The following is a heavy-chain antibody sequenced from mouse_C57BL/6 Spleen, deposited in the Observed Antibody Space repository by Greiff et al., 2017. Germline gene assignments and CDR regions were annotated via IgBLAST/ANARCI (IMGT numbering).Heavy chain of an antibody. CDR2: IHPSDSDT. CDR3: AMTRDGYDGAMDY. D-gene: IGHD2-2*01. CDR1: GYTFTSYW. J-gene: IGHJ4*01. Sequence: VQLQQPGAELVKPGASVKVSCKASGYTFTSYWMHWVKQRPGQGLEWIGRIHPSDSDTNYNQKFKGKATLTVDKSSSTAYMQLSSLTSKDSAVYYCAMTRDGYDGAMDYWGQGTSVTVSS. V-gene: IGHV1-74*01.